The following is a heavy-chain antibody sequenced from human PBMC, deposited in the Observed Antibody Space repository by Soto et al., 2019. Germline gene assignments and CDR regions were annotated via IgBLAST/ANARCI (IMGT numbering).Heavy chain of an antibody. J-gene: IGHJ3*02. CDR3: ARETPVDIVVVPAAIKNAFDI. CDR2: ISAYNGNT. Sequence: QVQLVQSGAEVKKPGASVKVSCKASGYTFTSYGISWVRQAPGQGLEWMGWISAYNGNTNYAQKLQGRVTMTTDTSTGTAYMERRSLRSDDTAVYYCARETPVDIVVVPAAIKNAFDIWGQGTMVTVSS. V-gene: IGHV1-18*01. D-gene: IGHD2-2*01. CDR1: GYTFTSYG.